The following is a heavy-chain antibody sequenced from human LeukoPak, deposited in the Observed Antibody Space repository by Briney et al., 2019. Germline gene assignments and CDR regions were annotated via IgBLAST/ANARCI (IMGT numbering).Heavy chain of an antibody. CDR3: ARRIDTRGSTHYHDY. CDR1: GFTFSNYA. J-gene: IGHJ4*02. CDR2: ISFGGGYT. Sequence: GGSLRLSCVGYGFTFSNYAMTWVRQAPGKGLEWVSSISFGGGYTFYADSVKGHFTISRDNSRSTLYLQMNNLRAEDTALYYCARRIDTRGSTHYHDYWGQGTLVTVSS. V-gene: IGHV3-23*01. D-gene: IGHD3-22*01.